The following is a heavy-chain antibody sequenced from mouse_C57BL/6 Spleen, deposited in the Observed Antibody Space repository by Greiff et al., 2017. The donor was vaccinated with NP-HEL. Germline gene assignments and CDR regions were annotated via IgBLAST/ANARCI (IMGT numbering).Heavy chain of an antibody. Sequence: EVKLMESGGGLVKPGGSLKLSCAASGFTFSSYAMSWVRQTPEKRLEWVATISDGGSYTYYPANVKGRFTISRDNAKNNLYLQMSHLKSEDTAMYYCARDGSNYPYYAMDYWGQGTSVTVSS. D-gene: IGHD2-5*01. CDR3: ARDGSNYPYYAMDY. CDR2: ISDGGSYT. V-gene: IGHV5-4*01. CDR1: GFTFSSYA. J-gene: IGHJ4*01.